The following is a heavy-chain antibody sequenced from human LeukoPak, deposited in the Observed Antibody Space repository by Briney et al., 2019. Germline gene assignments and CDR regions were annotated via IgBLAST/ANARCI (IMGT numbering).Heavy chain of an antibody. J-gene: IGHJ4*02. CDR2: ISAYNGNT. D-gene: IGHD3-10*01. CDR3: ARGRGGTTNYYPFYFDY. Sequence: ASVKVSCKASGYTFSSYDISWVRQAPGQGLEWMGWISAYNGNTNYAQKLQGRVTMTTDTSTSTAYMELRSLRTEDTALYHCARGRGGTTNYYPFYFDYWGQGTLVTVSS. CDR1: GYTFSSYD. V-gene: IGHV1-18*01.